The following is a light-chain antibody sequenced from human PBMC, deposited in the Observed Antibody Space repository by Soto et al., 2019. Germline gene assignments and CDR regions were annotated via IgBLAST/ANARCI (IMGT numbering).Light chain of an antibody. CDR3: ETWDSNTLVV. J-gene: IGLJ2*01. V-gene: IGLV4-60*03. CDR2: LEGSGSY. Sequence: QSVLTQSSSASASLGSSVKLTCTLSSGHSSYIIAWHQQQPGKAPRYLLKLEGSGSYNKGSGVPDRFSGSSSGADRYLTISHLQSEDEADYYCETWDSNTLVVCGGGTKLTVL. CDR1: SGHSSYI.